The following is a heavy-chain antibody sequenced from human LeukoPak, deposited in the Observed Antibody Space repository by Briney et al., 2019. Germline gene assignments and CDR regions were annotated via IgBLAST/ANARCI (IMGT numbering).Heavy chain of an antibody. Sequence: SETLSLTCTVSGGSISSYYWNWIRQPPGKGLEWIGYIYYSGSTNYNPSLKSRVTISVDTSKNQFSLKLSSVTAADTAVYYCARDGVGAAYYYYGMDVWGQGTTVTVSS. CDR3: ARDGVGAAYYYYGMDV. CDR2: IYYSGST. J-gene: IGHJ6*02. D-gene: IGHD1-26*01. V-gene: IGHV4-59*01. CDR1: GGSISSYY.